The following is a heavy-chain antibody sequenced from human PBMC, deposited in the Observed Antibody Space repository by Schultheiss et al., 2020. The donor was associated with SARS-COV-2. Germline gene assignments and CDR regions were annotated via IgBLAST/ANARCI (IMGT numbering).Heavy chain of an antibody. CDR3: ARGVQQQLVRGFDY. CDR1: GGSISSYY. D-gene: IGHD6-13*01. V-gene: IGHV4-4*07. Sequence: SETLSLTCTVSGGSISSYYWSWIRQPAGKGLEWIGRIYTSGSTNYNPSLKSRVTISLDTSKNQFSLKLSSVTAADTAVYYCARGVQQQLVRGFDYWGQGTLVTVSS. J-gene: IGHJ4*02. CDR2: IYTSGST.